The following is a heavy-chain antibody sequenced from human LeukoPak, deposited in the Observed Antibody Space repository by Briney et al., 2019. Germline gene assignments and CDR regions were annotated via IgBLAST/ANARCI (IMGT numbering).Heavy chain of an antibody. D-gene: IGHD5-18*01. Sequence: SETLSLTCTVSGGSISSSSYYWGWIRQPPGKGLEWIGSISYSGSTYYNSSLKSRVTVSVDMSKNQFSLKLSSVTAADTAVYYCARDGLWIQNAFDIWGQGTMVTVSS. J-gene: IGHJ3*02. CDR3: ARDGLWIQNAFDI. V-gene: IGHV4-39*07. CDR1: GGSISSSSYY. CDR2: ISYSGST.